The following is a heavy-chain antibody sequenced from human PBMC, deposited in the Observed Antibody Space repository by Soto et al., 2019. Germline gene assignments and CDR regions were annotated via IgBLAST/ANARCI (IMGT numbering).Heavy chain of an antibody. CDR3: ALCTIAAAGDDAFDL. CDR1: GGSFSGDY. Sequence: VQLQQWGAGLLKPSETLSLTCAVYGGSFSGDYWSWIRQPPGKGLEWIGEINHSGSTNYNPSLKSRVTISVDTSKNQFSLKLSSVTAAYTAVYYGALCTIAAAGDDAFDLWGQGTMVTVSS. CDR2: INHSGST. J-gene: IGHJ3*01. V-gene: IGHV4-34*01. D-gene: IGHD6-13*01.